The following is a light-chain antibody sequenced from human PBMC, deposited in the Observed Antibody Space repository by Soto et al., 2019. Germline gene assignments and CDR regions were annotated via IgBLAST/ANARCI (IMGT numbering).Light chain of an antibody. Sequence: EIVMTQSPATLSVSPGERATLSCRSSQSVNINLAWYQQKPGQAPRPLIYGASTRATGVPARFSSSGSGTEFTLTISSLQSEDFAVYYCQQYSNWPRTFGQGTKVDIK. CDR2: GAS. V-gene: IGKV3-15*01. CDR1: QSVNIN. CDR3: QQYSNWPRT. J-gene: IGKJ1*01.